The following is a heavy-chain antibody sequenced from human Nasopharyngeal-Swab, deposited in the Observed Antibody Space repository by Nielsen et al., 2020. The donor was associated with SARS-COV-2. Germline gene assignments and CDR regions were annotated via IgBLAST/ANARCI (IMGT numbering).Heavy chain of an antibody. V-gene: IGHV3-21*01. Sequence: GESLKISCAASGFTFSSYSMNWVRQAPGKGLEWVSSISSSSSYIYYADSVKGRFTISRDNAKNSLYLQMNSLRAEDTAVYYCARDSGSYLGIDYWGQGTLVTVSS. CDR2: ISSSSSYI. CDR1: GFTFSSYS. D-gene: IGHD1-26*01. CDR3: ARDSGSYLGIDY. J-gene: IGHJ4*02.